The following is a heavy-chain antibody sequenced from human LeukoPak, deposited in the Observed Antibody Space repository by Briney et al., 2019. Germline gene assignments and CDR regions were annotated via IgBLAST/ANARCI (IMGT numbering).Heavy chain of an antibody. Sequence: GGSLRLSCAASGFTFSTYWMHWVRQAPGKGLVWVARSNSDGSATIYADSVKGRFVISRDNSKNTLNLQMSSLRVEDTAMYYCAREWRGFEDYWGQGTLVTVSS. J-gene: IGHJ4*02. V-gene: IGHV3-74*01. D-gene: IGHD3-9*01. CDR2: SNSDGSAT. CDR3: AREWRGFEDY. CDR1: GFTFSTYW.